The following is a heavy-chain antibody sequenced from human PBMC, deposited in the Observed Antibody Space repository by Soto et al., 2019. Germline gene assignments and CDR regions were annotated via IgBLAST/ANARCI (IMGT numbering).Heavy chain of an antibody. D-gene: IGHD4-17*01. CDR1: GFTFSSYW. CDR3: ARDKKKVTTFFLSDYYYYYMDV. CDR2: IKQDGSEK. Sequence: PGGSLRLSCAASGFTFSSYWMSWVRQAPGKGLEWVANIKQDGSEKYYVDSVKGRFTISRDNAKNSLYLQMNSLRAEDTAVYYCARDKKKVTTFFLSDYYYYYMDVWGKGTTVTVSS. J-gene: IGHJ6*03. V-gene: IGHV3-7*01.